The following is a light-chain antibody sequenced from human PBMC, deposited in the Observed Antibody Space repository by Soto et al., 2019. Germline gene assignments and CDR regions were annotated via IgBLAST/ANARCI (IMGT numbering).Light chain of an antibody. CDR3: SSYAGSNQVDV. CDR1: SSDVGGYDY. Sequence: QSALTQPPSASGSPGQSVTISCTGTSSDVGGYDYVSWYQQHPDKAPKLLIYEVTKRPSGVPDRFSGSKSGNTASLTVSGLQAEEEADYYCSSYAGSNQVDVFGTGTKLTVL. CDR2: EVT. V-gene: IGLV2-8*01. J-gene: IGLJ1*01.